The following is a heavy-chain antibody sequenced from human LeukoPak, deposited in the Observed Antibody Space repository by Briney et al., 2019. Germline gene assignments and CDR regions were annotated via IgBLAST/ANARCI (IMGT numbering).Heavy chain of an antibody. D-gene: IGHD3-10*01. Sequence: PGGSLRLSCAASGFTVSSNYMSWVRQAPGKGLEWVSVIYRGGSTYYADSVKGRFTISRHNSKNTLYLQMNSLRAEDTAVYYCARDRVTMVRGVPYYYYGMDVWGQGTTVTVPS. CDR1: GFTVSSNY. J-gene: IGHJ6*02. V-gene: IGHV3-53*04. CDR3: ARDRVTMVRGVPYYYYGMDV. CDR2: IYRGGST.